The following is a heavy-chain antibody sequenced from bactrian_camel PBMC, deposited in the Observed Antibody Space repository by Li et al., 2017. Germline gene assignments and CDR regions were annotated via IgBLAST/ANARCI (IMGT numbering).Heavy chain of an antibody. Sequence: VQLVESGGGLVEPGQSLTVSCAASGFNFEHLPMTWARQAPGKGLEWVSSISLSGRTTYYADSVKGRFTISRDNAKNALYLQMNSLKPEDTAVYYCVRGPWVVADGVISQGTQVTVS. CDR2: ISLSGRTT. CDR1: GFNFEHLP. D-gene: IGHD6*01. V-gene: IGHV3S36*01. J-gene: IGHJ4*01.